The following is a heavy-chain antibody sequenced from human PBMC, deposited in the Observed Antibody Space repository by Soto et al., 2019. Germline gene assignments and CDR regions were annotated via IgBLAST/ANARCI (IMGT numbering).Heavy chain of an antibody. CDR3: ARDPGYCSGGSCYSGGVDV. Sequence: PSETLSLTCTVTGGSISSYYRSWIRQPPGKGLEWMGYIYYSGRTNCTPALKRRVTISVDTSKNQFSLKLSSVTAADTAVYYCARDPGYCSGGSCYSGGVDVWGKGTTVTVSS. J-gene: IGHJ6*04. V-gene: IGHV4-59*01. CDR1: GGSISSYY. D-gene: IGHD2-15*01. CDR2: IYYSGRT.